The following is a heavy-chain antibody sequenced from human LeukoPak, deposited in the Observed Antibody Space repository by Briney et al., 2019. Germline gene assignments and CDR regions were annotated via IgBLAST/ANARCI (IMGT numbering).Heavy chain of an antibody. J-gene: IGHJ3*02. Sequence: ETLSLTCAVYGGSFSGYYWSWLRQPPGKGLEWVSIISGSAASTDYADSVKGRFAISRDNSKNTLYLQMNSLRAEDTAVYYCARGYSSGWYLNAFDIWGQGTMVTVSP. CDR1: GGSFSGYY. V-gene: IGHV3-23*01. D-gene: IGHD6-19*01. CDR3: ARGYSSGWYLNAFDI. CDR2: ISGSAAST.